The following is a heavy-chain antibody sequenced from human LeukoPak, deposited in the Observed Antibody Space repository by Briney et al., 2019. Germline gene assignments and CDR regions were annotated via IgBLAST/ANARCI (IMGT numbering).Heavy chain of an antibody. Sequence: ASVKVSCKTSGYTFTSYGIGWVRQAPVQGLEWMGWISAYNGNTNYAQKLQGRVTMTTDTSTSTVYMELRSLRSDDTAVYYCARSGDGNWFDPWGQGTLVTVSS. CDR3: ARSGDGNWFDP. CDR1: GYTFTSYG. V-gene: IGHV1-18*01. J-gene: IGHJ5*02. D-gene: IGHD7-27*01. CDR2: ISAYNGNT.